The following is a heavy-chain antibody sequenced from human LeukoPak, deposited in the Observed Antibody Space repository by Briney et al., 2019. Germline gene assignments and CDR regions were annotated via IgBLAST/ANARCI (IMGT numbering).Heavy chain of an antibody. CDR3: ARGSTSCYKPPCFDY. J-gene: IGHJ4*02. D-gene: IGHD2-2*02. CDR2: INPNGGGT. V-gene: IGHV1-2*02. Sequence: GASVKVSCKASGYTFTGYYMHWVRQAPGQGLEWMGWINPNGGGTNYAQKFQGRVTMTRDTSISTAYMELSRLRSDDTAVYYCARGSTSCYKPPCFDYWGQGTLVTVSS. CDR1: GYTFTGYY.